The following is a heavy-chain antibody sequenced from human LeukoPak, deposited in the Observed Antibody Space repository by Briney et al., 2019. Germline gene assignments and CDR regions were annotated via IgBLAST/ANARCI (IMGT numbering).Heavy chain of an antibody. CDR2: ITGSGDIT. CDR1: GFTFSNYA. V-gene: IGHV3-23*01. Sequence: GGSLRLSCAVSGFTFSNYALSWVRQAPGKGLEWLSAITGSGDITYYADSVKGRFTVSRDISKNTLYLQMNSLRAEDTAVYYCARGENTYIDYWGQGTLVTVSS. CDR3: ARGENTYIDY. J-gene: IGHJ4*02. D-gene: IGHD3-16*01.